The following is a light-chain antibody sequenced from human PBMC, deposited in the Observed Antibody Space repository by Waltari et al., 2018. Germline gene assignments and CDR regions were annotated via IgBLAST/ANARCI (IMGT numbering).Light chain of an antibody. V-gene: IGKV3-15*01. CDR1: QTVSGN. CDR2: GAS. J-gene: IGKJ1*01. Sequence: EVMMPQSPATLSASQGERVPLPSRASQTVSGNLAWYQQKPGQAPRLLIYGASTRATGIPARFSGSGSGAEFALTISSLQSEDSAVYYWQQYNHWWTFGQGTKVEIK. CDR3: QQYNHWWT.